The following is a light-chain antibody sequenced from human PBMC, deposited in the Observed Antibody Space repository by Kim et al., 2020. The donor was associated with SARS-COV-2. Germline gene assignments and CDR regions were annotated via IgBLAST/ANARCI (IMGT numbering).Light chain of an antibody. Sequence: APGQTVMMTCQGDSLRTYYATWYQQKAGQAPILVMYGENNRPSGIPDRYSGSTSGNTASLTITGAQAEDEADYHCSSRDISGNYLLFGGGTQLTVL. CDR1: SLRTYY. CDR3: SSRDISGNYLL. J-gene: IGLJ2*01. CDR2: GEN. V-gene: IGLV3-19*01.